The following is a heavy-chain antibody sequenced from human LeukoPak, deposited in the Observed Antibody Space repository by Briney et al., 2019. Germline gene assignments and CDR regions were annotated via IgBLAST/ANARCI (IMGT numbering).Heavy chain of an antibody. J-gene: IGHJ6*02. D-gene: IGHD2-15*01. CDR3: ARQGIGYCSGGSCPYYYYYAMDV. V-gene: IGHV4-39*01. CDR2: IYYSGST. Sequence: KASETLSLTCTVSGGSISSSNYYWGWIRQPPGKGLEWIGSIYYSGSTYYNPSIRSRVTMSVDTSKNQFSLRLSSVTAADTAVYYCARQGIGYCSGGSCPYYYYYAMDVWGQGTTVTVSS. CDR1: GGSISSSNYY.